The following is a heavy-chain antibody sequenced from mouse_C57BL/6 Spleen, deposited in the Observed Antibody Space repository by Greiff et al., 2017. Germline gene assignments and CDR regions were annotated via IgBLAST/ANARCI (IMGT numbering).Heavy chain of an antibody. CDR3: ARGYGSSSFDY. V-gene: IGHV1-54*01. J-gene: IGHJ2*01. D-gene: IGHD1-1*01. CDR1: GYAFTNYL. Sequence: VKLQESGAELVRPGTSVKVSCKASGYAFTNYLIEWVKQRPGQGLEWIGVINPGSGGTNYNEKFKGKATLTADKSSSTAYMQLSSLTSEDSAVYFCARGYGSSSFDYWGQGTTLTVSS. CDR2: INPGSGGT.